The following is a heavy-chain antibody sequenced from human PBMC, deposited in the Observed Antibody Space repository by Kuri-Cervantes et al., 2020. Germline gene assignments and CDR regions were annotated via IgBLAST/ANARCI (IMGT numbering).Heavy chain of an antibody. V-gene: IGHV3-30*03. J-gene: IGHJ4*02. D-gene: IGHD6-19*01. Sequence: GESLKISCAASGFTLSSYGMHWVRQAPGKGLEWVAVISYDGSNKYYADSVKGRFTISRDDSKNTLYLQMNSLRAEYTAVYYCARGFHRQWLTYFDYWGQGTLVTVSS. CDR2: ISYDGSNK. CDR3: ARGFHRQWLTYFDY. CDR1: GFTLSSYG.